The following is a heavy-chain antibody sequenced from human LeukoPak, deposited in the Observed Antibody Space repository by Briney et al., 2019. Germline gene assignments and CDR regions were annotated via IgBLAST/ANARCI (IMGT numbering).Heavy chain of an antibody. CDR1: VHSISSGDYY. J-gene: IGHJ6*02. CDR2: MYFSGRT. Sequence: SETLSLTCSVSVHSISSGDYYWRWVRQLRGKGLQWIDYMYFSGRTDFNPSLESRLTISVDTSQNQFSLNLTSVTAADTAVYFCARAPFNYGYKKVLNHYGVDVWGQGTAVTVSS. CDR3: ARAPFNYGYKKVLNHYGVDV. V-gene: IGHV4-31*03. D-gene: IGHD5-24*01.